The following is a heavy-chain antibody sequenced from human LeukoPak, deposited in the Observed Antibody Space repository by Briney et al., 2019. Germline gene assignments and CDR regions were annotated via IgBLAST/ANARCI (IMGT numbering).Heavy chain of an antibody. CDR3: ASGSSLVWFHP. D-gene: IGHD6-13*01. V-gene: IGHV4-38-2*01. Sequence: SETLSLTCAVSGYSISSGYYWGWIRQPPGKGLEWIGSIYHSGSTYYNPSLKSRVTISVDTSKNQFSLKLSSVTAADTAVYYCASGSSLVWFHPWGQGTLVTVSS. CDR1: GYSISSGYY. J-gene: IGHJ5*02. CDR2: IYHSGST.